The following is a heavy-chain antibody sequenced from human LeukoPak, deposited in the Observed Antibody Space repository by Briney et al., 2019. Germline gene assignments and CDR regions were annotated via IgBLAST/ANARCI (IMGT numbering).Heavy chain of an antibody. CDR2: IKQDGSEK. Sequence: GGSLRLSCAASGFTFSNAWMSWLRQAPGKGVEWVANIKQDGSEKSYVDSVKGRFTISRDNAKNSLSLQMNSLRAEDTAVYYCARGAYSSAWNHFDCWGQGTLVTVSS. CDR3: ARGAYSSAWNHFDC. V-gene: IGHV3-7*04. CDR1: GFTFSNAW. D-gene: IGHD6-19*01. J-gene: IGHJ4*02.